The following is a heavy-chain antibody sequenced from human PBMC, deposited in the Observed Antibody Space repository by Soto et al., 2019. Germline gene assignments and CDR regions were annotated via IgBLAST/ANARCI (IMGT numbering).Heavy chain of an antibody. CDR2: IRNKANSYTT. J-gene: IGHJ4*02. CDR1: GFTFSDHY. Sequence: GGSLRLSCAVSGFTFSDHYMDWVRQAPGKGLEWVGRIRNKANSYTTEYAASVKGRFTISRDDSRNSLYLQMNSLKSEDTAMYYCTRAGILTTPYYFDYWGQGTLVTVSS. V-gene: IGHV3-72*01. CDR3: TRAGILTTPYYFDY. D-gene: IGHD2-21*01.